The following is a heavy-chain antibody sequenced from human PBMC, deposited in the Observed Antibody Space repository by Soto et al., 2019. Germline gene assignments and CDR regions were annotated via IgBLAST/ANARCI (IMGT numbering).Heavy chain of an antibody. CDR2: IFTRDSET. J-gene: IGHJ5*02. CDR3: ARGYFDSGHGYDL. D-gene: IGHD3-10*01. V-gene: IGHV5-51*01. Sequence: GESLKISCKGPGHLFNNHWIGWARQTPGKGLEWMGLIFTRDSETKTSPSFQGHVSFSVDNSINTVYLQWTSLKTTDTGIYFCARGYFDSGHGYDLWGQGTLVTVSS. CDR1: GHLFNNHW.